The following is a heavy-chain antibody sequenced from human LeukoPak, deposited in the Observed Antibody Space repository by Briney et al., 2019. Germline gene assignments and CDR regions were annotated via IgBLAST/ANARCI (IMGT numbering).Heavy chain of an antibody. V-gene: IGHV4-4*02. Sequence: PSGTLSLTCDVSGGSISSSDWWSWVRQSPGKGLEWMGEIYHSGSTNYNPSLKSRVTISVDTSNNQFSLKLSSVTAADTAMYYCARLLIYCSSTSCHFDYWGQGTLGTVSS. CDR3: ARLLIYCSSTSCHFDY. J-gene: IGHJ4*02. CDR1: GGSISSSDW. CDR2: IYHSGST. D-gene: IGHD2-2*01.